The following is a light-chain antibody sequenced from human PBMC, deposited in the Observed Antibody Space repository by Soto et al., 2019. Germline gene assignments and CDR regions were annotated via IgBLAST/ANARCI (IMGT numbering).Light chain of an antibody. CDR2: EGS. J-gene: IGLJ2*01. CDR3: CSYAGRITVV. V-gene: IGLV2-23*01. CDR1: SSDIGSCNL. Sequence: QSALTQPASVSGSPGQSITISCTGTSSDIGSCNLVSWYQQHPGKAPKFMIYEGSKRPSGVSDRFSGSRSGNTASLTISGLQAEDGADYYCCSYAGRITVVLGGGTKVTVL.